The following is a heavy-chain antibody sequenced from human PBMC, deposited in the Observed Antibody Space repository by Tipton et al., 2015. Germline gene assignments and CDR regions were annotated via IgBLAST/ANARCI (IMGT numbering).Heavy chain of an antibody. CDR1: GFTFSSYG. CDR3: ARDHPTGTRGMDV. CDR2: IWYDGSNK. J-gene: IGHJ6*02. Sequence: QLVQSGGGVVQPGRSLRLSCAASGFTFSSYGMHWVRQAPGKGLEWVAVIWYDGSNKYYADSVKGRFTISRDNSKNTLYLQMNSLRAEDTAVYYCARDHPTGTRGMDVWGQGTTVTVSS. V-gene: IGHV3-33*01. D-gene: IGHD1-1*01.